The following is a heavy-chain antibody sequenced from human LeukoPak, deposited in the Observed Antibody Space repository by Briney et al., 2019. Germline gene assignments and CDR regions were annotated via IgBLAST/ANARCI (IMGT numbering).Heavy chain of an antibody. CDR3: ARGYDYGDYWFDP. J-gene: IGHJ5*02. V-gene: IGHV4-61*02. Sequence: SETLSLTCTVSGGSITSGNYYWTWIRQPAGKGLEWIGRIYTGGSANYNPSLKSRVTISMDTSKNQFSLNLSSVTAADTALYYCARGYDYGDYWFDPWGQGTLVTVSS. CDR2: IYTGGSA. D-gene: IGHD4-17*01. CDR1: GGSITSGNYY.